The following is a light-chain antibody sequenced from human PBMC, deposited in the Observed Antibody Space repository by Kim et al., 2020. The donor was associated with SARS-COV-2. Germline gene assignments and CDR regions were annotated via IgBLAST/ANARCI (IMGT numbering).Light chain of an antibody. CDR2: GKN. CDR1: SLSDYY. V-gene: IGLV3-19*01. J-gene: IGLJ2*01. CDR3: NSRDSNYHVI. Sequence: SSELTQDPAVSVALGQTVTITCQGDSLSDYYASWYQQRPGQAPLLVIYGKNNRPSGIPDRFSGSNSANTASLTITGAQAEDEADYYCNSRDSNYHVIFGGGTKLTVL.